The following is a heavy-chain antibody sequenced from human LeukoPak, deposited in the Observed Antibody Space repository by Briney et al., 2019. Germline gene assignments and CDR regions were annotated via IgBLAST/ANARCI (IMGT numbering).Heavy chain of an antibody. CDR3: ARVMTSDILAGYYTGDAFDI. CDR2: ISWNTNSI. Sequence: GGSLRLSCAASGFMFDDYAMHWVRQAPGKGLEWVSGISWNTNSIGYADSVRGRFTISRDNAKNSLYLQMNSLRAEDTAVYYCARVMTSDILAGYYTGDAFDIWGQGTMVTVSS. CDR1: GFMFDDYA. V-gene: IGHV3-9*01. J-gene: IGHJ3*02. D-gene: IGHD3-9*01.